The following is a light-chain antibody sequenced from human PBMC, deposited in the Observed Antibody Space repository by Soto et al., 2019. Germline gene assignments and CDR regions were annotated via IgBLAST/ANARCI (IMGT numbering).Light chain of an antibody. CDR3: QSYDSSLTSLV. J-gene: IGLJ2*01. V-gene: IGLV1-40*01. Sequence: QSVLTQPPSVSGAPGQRVIISCTGGTSNIGGANSVNWYQQLLGPAPKLLIYGNNNRPSGVPDRFSGSKSDTSASLAITGLQPEDEADYYCQSYDSSLTSLVFGGGTKLTVL. CDR2: GNN. CDR1: TSNIGGANS.